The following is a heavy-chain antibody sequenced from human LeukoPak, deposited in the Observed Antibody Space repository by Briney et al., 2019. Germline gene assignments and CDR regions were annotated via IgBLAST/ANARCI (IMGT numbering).Heavy chain of an antibody. CDR2: INLSGST. CDR1: GGPFSGDY. D-gene: IGHD6-19*01. CDR3: ARGRGIAVAGGGTNDY. Sequence: SETLSLICAVYGGPFSGDYWSGVRQPPGGGVEWTGEINLSGSTNYNPALKSRATISVDPSKNQFPLKLSSVTAADTAGYYCARGRGIAVAGGGTNDYWGPGTLVTVSS. J-gene: IGHJ4*02. V-gene: IGHV4-34*01.